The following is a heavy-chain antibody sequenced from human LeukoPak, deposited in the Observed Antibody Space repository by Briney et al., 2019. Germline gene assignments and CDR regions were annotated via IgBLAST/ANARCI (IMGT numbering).Heavy chain of an antibody. CDR2: ISSSGSTT. CDR1: GFTFSDYY. J-gene: IGHJ5*02. CDR3: AKSNSMGSGSYSIWFDP. D-gene: IGHD3-10*01. V-gene: IGHV3-11*04. Sequence: GGSLRLSCAASGFTFSDYYMSWIRQAPGKGLEWVSYISSSGSTTYYADSVKGRFTISRDNAKNTLYLQMNSLRAEDTAVYYCAKSNSMGSGSYSIWFDPWGQGTLVTVSS.